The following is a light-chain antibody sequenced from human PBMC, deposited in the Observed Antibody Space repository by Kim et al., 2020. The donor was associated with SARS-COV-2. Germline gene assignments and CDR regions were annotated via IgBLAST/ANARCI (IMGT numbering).Light chain of an antibody. CDR1: SAHSSYA. CDR3: QTWGTGIWV. J-gene: IGLJ3*02. Sequence: QPVLTQSPSASASLGASVKLTCTLSSAHSSYAIAWHQQQPEKGPLYLMILYSDGSHIKGDGIPDRFSGSSSGAERYLTISSLQSEDEADYYCQTWGTGIWVFGGGTQLTVL. CDR2: LYSDGSH. V-gene: IGLV4-69*01.